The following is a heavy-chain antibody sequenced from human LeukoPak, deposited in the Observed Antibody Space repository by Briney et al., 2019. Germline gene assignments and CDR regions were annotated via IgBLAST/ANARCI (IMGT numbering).Heavy chain of an antibody. CDR1: GFTFSDYY. J-gene: IGHJ6*03. CDR2: ISGSGSTI. Sequence: GGSLRLSCAASGFTFSDYYMNWIRQAPGKGLELVSYISGSGSTIYYADSGKGRFTISRDNAKNSLYLQMSSLRPEDTAVYYCARERGRVEMATNPRSTYMDVWGKGTTVTVSS. V-gene: IGHV3-11*01. CDR3: ARERGRVEMATNPRSTYMDV. D-gene: IGHD5-24*01.